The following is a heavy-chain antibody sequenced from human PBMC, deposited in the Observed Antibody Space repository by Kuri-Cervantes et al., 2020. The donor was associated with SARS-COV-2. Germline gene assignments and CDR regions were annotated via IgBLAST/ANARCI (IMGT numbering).Heavy chain of an antibody. Sequence: GESLKISCAASGFTCNNYAMSWVRQAPGKGLEWVSTISGSGGKTYYADSVKGRFTISRDNSKNTLYLQMNSLRAEDPAIYYCAKDLASAKLWVIAILSFHYWGQGTLVTVSS. CDR2: ISGSGGKT. D-gene: IGHD2-21*01. J-gene: IGHJ4*02. CDR1: GFTCNNYA. CDR3: AKDLASAKLWVIAILSFHY. V-gene: IGHV3-23*01.